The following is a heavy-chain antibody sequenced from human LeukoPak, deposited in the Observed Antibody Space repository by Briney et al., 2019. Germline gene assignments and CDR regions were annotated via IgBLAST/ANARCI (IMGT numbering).Heavy chain of an antibody. CDR3: ARDKGFAGPLFDFDY. V-gene: IGHV4-61*02. CDR1: GGSISSGSYY. D-gene: IGHD6-13*01. CDR2: IYTSGST. Sequence: SETLSLTCTVSGGSISSGSYYWSWIRQPAGKGLEWIGRIYTSGSTNYNPSLKSRVTISVDTSKNQFSLKLSSVTAADTAVYYCARDKGFAGPLFDFDYWGQGTLVTVSS. J-gene: IGHJ4*02.